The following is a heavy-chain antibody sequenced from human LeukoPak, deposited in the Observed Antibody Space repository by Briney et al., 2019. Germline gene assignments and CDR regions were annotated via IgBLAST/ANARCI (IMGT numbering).Heavy chain of an antibody. CDR2: IKRRSDGGTI. CDR3: TPGLGDY. V-gene: IGHV3-15*01. Sequence: PGGSLRLSCAASGFTFSKVWMSWVRRAPGKGLEWVGRIKRRSDGGTIDYSAPVEDRFTISRDDSINMLYLQMNSLKTDGTAVYYCTPGLGDYWGQGTLVTVSS. CDR1: GFTFSKVW. D-gene: IGHD1-14*01. J-gene: IGHJ4*02.